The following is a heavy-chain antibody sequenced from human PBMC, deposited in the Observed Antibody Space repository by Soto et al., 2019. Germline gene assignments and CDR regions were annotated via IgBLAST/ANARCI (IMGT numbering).Heavy chain of an antibody. J-gene: IGHJ4*02. CDR2: IKQDGSDK. CDR3: TRGACNSESPYCFDY. Sequence: EVQLVESGGGLGRPGGSLRLSCAASGFTFSRYCMSWVRQAPGKGLEWVATIKQDGSDKYYVDSVRGRFTISRDNAENSLNLQLNSLRAEDTAVYYCTRGACNSESPYCFDYWGQGTLVTVSS. D-gene: IGHD1-26*01. CDR1: GFTFSRYC. V-gene: IGHV3-7*01.